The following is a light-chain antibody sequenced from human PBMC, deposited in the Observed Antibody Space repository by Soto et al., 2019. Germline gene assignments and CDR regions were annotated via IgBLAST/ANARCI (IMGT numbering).Light chain of an antibody. CDR1: SGHSSYA. CDR2: FNSDGSH. J-gene: IGLJ2*01. CDR3: QTWGTGIVV. Sequence: QSVLTQSPSASASLGASVKLTCTLSSGHSSYAIAWHQQQPEKGPRYLMKFNSDGSHSKGDGIPDRFSGSSSGAERYLTISSLQSEDEADYYCQTWGTGIVVFGGGTKLT. V-gene: IGLV4-69*01.